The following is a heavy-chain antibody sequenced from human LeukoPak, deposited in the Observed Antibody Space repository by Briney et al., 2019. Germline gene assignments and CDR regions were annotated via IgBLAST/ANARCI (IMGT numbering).Heavy chain of an antibody. CDR3: ARGGCARSSCYDN. V-gene: IGHV3-33*01. J-gene: IGHJ4*02. CDR2: IWYDGSNM. CDR1: GFTFSSYG. D-gene: IGHD6-13*01. Sequence: GGSLRLSCPASGFTFSSYGMHWVRQAPGKGLEWVAMIWYDGSNMYYADSVKGRFTISRDNSKNTVFLQMNSLRAEDTGVYYCARGGCARSSCYDNWSQGTLVTVSS.